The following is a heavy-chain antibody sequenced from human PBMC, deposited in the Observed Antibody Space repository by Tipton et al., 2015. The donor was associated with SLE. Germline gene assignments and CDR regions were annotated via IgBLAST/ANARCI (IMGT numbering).Heavy chain of an antibody. Sequence: LRLSCTVSGGSISSRSYYWAWIRQPPGKGLEWIGSIYYSGNTYYNPSLRSRVTISIDTSKNQFSLKLTSVTAADSAMFYCASGTLEWSHEPDYWGQGTLVTVSS. CDR2: IYYSGNT. CDR1: GGSISSRSYY. V-gene: IGHV4-39*07. D-gene: IGHD3-3*01. J-gene: IGHJ4*02. CDR3: ASGTLEWSHEPDY.